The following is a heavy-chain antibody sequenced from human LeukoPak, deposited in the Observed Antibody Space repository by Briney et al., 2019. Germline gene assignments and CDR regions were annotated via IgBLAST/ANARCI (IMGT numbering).Heavy chain of an antibody. D-gene: IGHD3-10*01. J-gene: IGHJ4*02. Sequence: ASVKVSCKASGYTFTSYGISWVRQAPGQGLEWMGWISAYNGNTNYAQKLQGRVTMTTDTSTSTAYMELRSLRSDDTAVYYCAREAAYYNSGSRPIDSWGQGTLVTVSS. CDR2: ISAYNGNT. CDR1: GYTFTSYG. V-gene: IGHV1-18*04. CDR3: AREAAYYNSGSRPIDS.